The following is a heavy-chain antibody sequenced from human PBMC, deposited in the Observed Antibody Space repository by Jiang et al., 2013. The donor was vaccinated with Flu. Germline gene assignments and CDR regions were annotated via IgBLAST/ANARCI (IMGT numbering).Heavy chain of an antibody. Sequence: IGWVRQMPGKGLEWMGIIYPGDSDTRYSPSFQGQVTISADKSISTAYLQWSSLKASDTAMYYCARQGGYYGSGSTGGMDVWGQGTTVTVSS. CDR2: IYPGDSDT. V-gene: IGHV5-51*01. D-gene: IGHD3-10*01. CDR3: ARQGGYYGSGSTGGMDV. J-gene: IGHJ6*02.